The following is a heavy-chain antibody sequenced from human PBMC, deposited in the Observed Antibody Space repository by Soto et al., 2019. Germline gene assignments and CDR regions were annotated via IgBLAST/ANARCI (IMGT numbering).Heavy chain of an antibody. CDR1: GGSFRGYY. D-gene: IGHD2-21*01. V-gene: IGHV4-34*01. CDR2: INHSGGT. Sequence: QVRLQQWGAGLLKPSETLALTCAVHGGSFRGYYWSWIRQPPGKGLERIGEINHSGGTNYNPSLKSRVSISVDASKPPFSLQLSSVTAADTAGYYCARLWSSNEGSSWGQGTLVAVSS. J-gene: IGHJ4*02. CDR3: ARLWSSNEGSS.